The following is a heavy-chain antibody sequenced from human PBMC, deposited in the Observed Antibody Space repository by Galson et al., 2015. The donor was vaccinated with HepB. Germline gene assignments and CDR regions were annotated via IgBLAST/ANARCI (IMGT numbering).Heavy chain of an antibody. CDR3: ARDRRGRIALATPHDPSMDV. CDR2: INPNSGGT. D-gene: IGHD2-8*02. Sequence: VSCKASGYIFSGYYIHWVRQAPGQGLEWMGWINPNSGGTNFARKFQGRVTMTRDTSISTAYMELSRLTSDDTAVYYCARDRRGRIALATPHDPSMDVWGQGTTVTVSS. J-gene: IGHJ6*02. V-gene: IGHV1-2*02. CDR1: GYIFSGYY.